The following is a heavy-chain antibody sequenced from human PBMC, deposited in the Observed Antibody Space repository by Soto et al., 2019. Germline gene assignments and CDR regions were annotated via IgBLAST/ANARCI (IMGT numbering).Heavy chain of an antibody. J-gene: IGHJ4*02. Sequence: VGSLRLSCAASGLTFRTYGMNWVRRAPGGGLEWVASISSSGSFIYYADSVKGRFTISRDDAEKSLYLQMNSLRAEDTALYYCAREPEGIAAALDYWGQGTLVTVSS. D-gene: IGHD6-13*01. V-gene: IGHV3-21*01. CDR2: ISSSGSFI. CDR1: GLTFRTYG. CDR3: AREPEGIAAALDY.